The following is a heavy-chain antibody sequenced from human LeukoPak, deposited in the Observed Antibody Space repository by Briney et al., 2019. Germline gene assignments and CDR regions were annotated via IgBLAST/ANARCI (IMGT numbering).Heavy chain of an antibody. J-gene: IGHJ6*02. CDR1: GFTFSSYS. V-gene: IGHV3-21*01. Sequence: SGGSLRLSCAASGFTFSSYSMNWVRQAPGKGLEWVSSISSSSSYIYYADSVKGRFTISSDNAKNSLYLQMNSLRAEDTAVYYCARDADSSSWSMYYYYGMDVWGQGTTVTVSS. CDR3: ARDADSSSWSMYYYYGMDV. CDR2: ISSSSSYI. D-gene: IGHD6-13*01.